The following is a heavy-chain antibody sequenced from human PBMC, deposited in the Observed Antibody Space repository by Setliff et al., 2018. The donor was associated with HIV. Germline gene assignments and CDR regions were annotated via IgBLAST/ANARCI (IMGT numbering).Heavy chain of an antibody. V-gene: IGHV4-39*01. CDR2: MYYSGTT. CDR1: SRSGSYY. CDR3: GRAPDY. J-gene: IGHJ4*02. Sequence: SRSGSYYWGWIRQPPGKGLEWIGSMYYSGTTYYNPSLKSRVTISVDTSKTQFSLKLNSVTAADTAVYYCGRAPDYWGQGTLVTVSS.